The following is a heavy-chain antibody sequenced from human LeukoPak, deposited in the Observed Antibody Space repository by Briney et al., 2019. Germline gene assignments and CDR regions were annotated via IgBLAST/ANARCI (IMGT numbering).Heavy chain of an antibody. J-gene: IGHJ5*02. V-gene: IGHV4-30-2*01. CDR3: ARLQYCSGTSCYWFDP. CDR1: GGSISSGLYS. CDR2: IYHTGST. Sequence: SETLSLTCDVSGGSISSGLYSWSWIRQPLGKGLEWIGYIYHTGSTYYNPSLKSRVTISVDTSKNQFSLRLSSVTAADTAVYYCARLQYCSGTSCYWFDPWGQGTLVTVSS. D-gene: IGHD2-2*01.